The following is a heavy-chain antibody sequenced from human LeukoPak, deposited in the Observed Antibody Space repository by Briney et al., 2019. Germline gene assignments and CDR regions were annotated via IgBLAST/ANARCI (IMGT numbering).Heavy chain of an antibody. CDR1: GFTFSSYA. D-gene: IGHD6-13*01. CDR3: ARNSSSWFENDY. CDR2: ISYDGSNK. J-gene: IGHJ4*02. V-gene: IGHV3-30-3*01. Sequence: PGGSLRLSCAASGFTFSSYAMHWVRQAPGKGLEWVAVISYDGSNKYYADSVKGRFTISRDNSKNTLYLQMNSLRAEDTAVYYCARNSSSWFENDYWGQGTLVIVSS.